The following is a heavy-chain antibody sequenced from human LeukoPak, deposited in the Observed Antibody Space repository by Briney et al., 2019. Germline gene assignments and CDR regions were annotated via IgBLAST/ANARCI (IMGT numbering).Heavy chain of an antibody. Sequence: SETLFLTCAVYGGSFSGYYWSWIRQPPGKGLEWIGEINHSGSTNYNPSLKSRVTISVDTSKNQFSLKLSSVTAADTAVYYCARIRSGPKKSVPPWYFDLWGRGTLVTVSS. CDR1: GGSFSGYY. CDR3: ARIRSGPKKSVPPWYFDL. D-gene: IGHD3-3*02. J-gene: IGHJ2*01. CDR2: INHSGST. V-gene: IGHV4-34*01.